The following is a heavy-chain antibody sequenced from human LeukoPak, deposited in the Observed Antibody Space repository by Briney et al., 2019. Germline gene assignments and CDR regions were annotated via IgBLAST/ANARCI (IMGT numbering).Heavy chain of an antibody. CDR2: ISYDGSNK. D-gene: IGHD3-3*01. Sequence: SCKASGGTFSSYAMHWVRQAPGKGLEWVAVISYDGSNKYYADSVKGRFTISRDNSKNTLYLQMNSLRAEDTAVYYCEAYDFWSGYYDAFDIWGQGTMVTVSS. V-gene: IGHV3-30-3*01. CDR3: EAYDFWSGYYDAFDI. J-gene: IGHJ3*02. CDR1: GGTFSSYA.